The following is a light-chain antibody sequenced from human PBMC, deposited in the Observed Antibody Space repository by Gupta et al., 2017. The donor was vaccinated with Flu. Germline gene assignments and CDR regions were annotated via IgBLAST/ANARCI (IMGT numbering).Light chain of an antibody. Sequence: QSVLTQPPLVSGAPGQRVTISCSGSSSNIGAGYDIHWYQQLPGTAPKLLIYGNSNRPSGVPDRFSGSKSGASASLAITGLRAEDEADYYCQSYDGSLSGSVFGTGTKVTVL. V-gene: IGLV1-40*01. CDR2: GNS. J-gene: IGLJ1*01. CDR3: QSYDGSLSGSV. CDR1: SSNIGAGYD.